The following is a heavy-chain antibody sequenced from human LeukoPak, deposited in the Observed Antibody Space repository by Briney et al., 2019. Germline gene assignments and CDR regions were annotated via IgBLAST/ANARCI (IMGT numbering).Heavy chain of an antibody. J-gene: IGHJ4*02. CDR1: GFTISSNY. CDR2: IYNSGGT. CDR3: ARASFWFDYSGYYFDS. D-gene: IGHD2-15*01. Sequence: GGSLRLSCAASGFTISSNYMSWVRQAPGKGLEWVSAIYNSGGTYYADSVKGRFTISRDNSKNTVSLQMNSLRAEDTAVYYCARASFWFDYSGYYFDSWGQGTLVTVSS. V-gene: IGHV3-66*01.